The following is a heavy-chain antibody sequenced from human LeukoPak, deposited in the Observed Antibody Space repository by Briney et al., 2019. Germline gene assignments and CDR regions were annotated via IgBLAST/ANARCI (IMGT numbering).Heavy chain of an antibody. CDR2: ISGSGSST. D-gene: IGHD4-17*01. CDR3: TGHSSSNGDYYFDS. V-gene: IGHV3-23*01. J-gene: IGHJ4*02. CDR1: GFTFSSYA. Sequence: GGSLRLSCAASGFTFSSYAMSWVRQAPGKGLEWVSAISGSGSSTYYADSVKGRFTISRDNSKNTAYLQMNSLKTEDTAVYYCTGHSSSNGDYYFDSWGQGTPVTVSS.